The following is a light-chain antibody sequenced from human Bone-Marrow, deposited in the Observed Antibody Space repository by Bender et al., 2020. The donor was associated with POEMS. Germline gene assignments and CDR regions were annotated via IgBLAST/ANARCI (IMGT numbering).Light chain of an antibody. CDR3: ATWDDSLNGWG. Sequence: QSVLTQPPSASGTPGQRVTISCSGSSSKFGSYPVNWYQQLPGAAPKLFIFNNSQRPSGVPDRFSGSNSGTSASLAISGLLSDDEADFYCATWDDSLNGWGFGGGTKLTVL. CDR2: NNS. J-gene: IGLJ3*02. V-gene: IGLV1-44*01. CDR1: SSKFGSYP.